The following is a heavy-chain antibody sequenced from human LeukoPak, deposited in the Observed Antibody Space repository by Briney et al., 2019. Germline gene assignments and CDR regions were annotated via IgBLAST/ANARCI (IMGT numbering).Heavy chain of an antibody. J-gene: IGHJ4*02. CDR1: GGTFSSYA. V-gene: IGHV1-69*06. Sequence: ASVKVSCKASGGTFSSYAISWVRQAPGQGLEWMGGIIPIFGTANYAQKFQGRVTITADKSTSTAYMELSSLRSEDTAVYYCARVARGENYDSGYYFDYWGQGTLVTVSS. D-gene: IGHD3-3*01. CDR3: ARVARGENYDSGYYFDY. CDR2: IIPIFGTA.